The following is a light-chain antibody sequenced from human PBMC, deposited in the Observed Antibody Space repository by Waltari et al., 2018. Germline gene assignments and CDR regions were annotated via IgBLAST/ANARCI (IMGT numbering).Light chain of an antibody. Sequence: DIVMTEPPDSLSVSLGEGATINFKSSQNVLYTSDNKNYLAWFHQKPGHPPQLLIYWSSTRESGVPDRFSCSGSGTDFTLTISSLQAEDVAVYYCQQYYSTPKPFGQGTKVEIK. CDR1: QNVLYTSDNKNY. V-gene: IGKV4-1*01. J-gene: IGKJ2*01. CDR3: QQYYSTPKP. CDR2: WSS.